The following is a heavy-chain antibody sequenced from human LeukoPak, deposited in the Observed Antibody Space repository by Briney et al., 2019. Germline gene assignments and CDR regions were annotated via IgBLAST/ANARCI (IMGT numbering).Heavy chain of an antibody. CDR3: ARGRPHGNDY. CDR1: GFIFSNNY. CDR2: IASDGSST. V-gene: IGHV3-74*01. D-gene: IGHD4-23*01. J-gene: IGHJ4*02. Sequence: GGSLRLSCAASGFIFSNNYMNWVRQAPGKGLVWVSRIASDGSSTTYADSVKGRFSISRDNAKNTLYLQMNSLRVEDTAVYYCARGRPHGNDYWGQGTLVAVSS.